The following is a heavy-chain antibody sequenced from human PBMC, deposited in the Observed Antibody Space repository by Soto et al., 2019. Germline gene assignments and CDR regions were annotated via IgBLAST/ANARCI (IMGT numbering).Heavy chain of an antibody. V-gene: IGHV4-39*01. D-gene: IGHD1-26*01. Sequence: SETLSLTCTVSGGSISSSSYYWGWIRQPPGKGLEWIGSIYYSGSTYYSPSLKSRVTISVDTSKNQFSLKLSSVTAADTAVYYCAGGRRSYSSAGYDYYYGMDVWGQGTTVTVSS. CDR2: IYYSGST. J-gene: IGHJ6*02. CDR1: GGSISSSSYY. CDR3: AGGRRSYSSAGYDYYYGMDV.